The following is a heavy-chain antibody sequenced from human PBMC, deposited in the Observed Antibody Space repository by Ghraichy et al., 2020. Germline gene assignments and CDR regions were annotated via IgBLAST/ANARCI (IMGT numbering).Heavy chain of an antibody. Sequence: SETLSLTCTVSGGSISSSTYNWGWIRQPPGKGLEWIGSIDYSGSTYYNPSLMSRVTISVDTSKNQFSLKLSSVTAADTAVYYCARLGPALGWTYFDYWGQATLVTVCS. V-gene: IGHV4-39*01. D-gene: IGHD3/OR15-3a*01. CDR3: ARLGPALGWTYFDY. CDR1: GGSISSSTYN. J-gene: IGHJ4*02. CDR2: IDYSGST.